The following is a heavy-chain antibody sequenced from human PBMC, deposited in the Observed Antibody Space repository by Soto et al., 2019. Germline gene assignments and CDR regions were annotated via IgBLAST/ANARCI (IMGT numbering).Heavy chain of an antibody. J-gene: IGHJ5*02. CDR3: ATLGIVVVAATLSSARWFDP. D-gene: IGHD2-15*01. V-gene: IGHV1-24*01. CDR2: FDPEDGET. Sequence: ASVHVSFKGTGYTLTELSMHWVRQAPGKGLEGMGCFDPEDGETIYAQKFQGRVTMTGDTSTDTAYMELSSLRSEDPAVYYCATLGIVVVAATLSSARWFDPWGQGTLVTVSS. CDR1: GYTLTELS.